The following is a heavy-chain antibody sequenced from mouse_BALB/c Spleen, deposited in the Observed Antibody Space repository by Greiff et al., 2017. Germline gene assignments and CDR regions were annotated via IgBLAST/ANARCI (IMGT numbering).Heavy chain of an antibody. CDR3: ARKFYGPCAY. J-gene: IGHJ3*01. D-gene: IGHD1-1*02. CDR2: IYPGGGYT. CDR1: GYTFTNYW. V-gene: IGHV1-63*02. Sequence: VKLVESGAELVRPGTSVKISCKASGYTFTNYWLGWVKQRPGHGLEWIGDIYPGGGYTNYNEKFKGKATLTADTSSSTAYMQLSSLTSEDSAVYFYARKFYGPCAYWGQGTLVTVSA.